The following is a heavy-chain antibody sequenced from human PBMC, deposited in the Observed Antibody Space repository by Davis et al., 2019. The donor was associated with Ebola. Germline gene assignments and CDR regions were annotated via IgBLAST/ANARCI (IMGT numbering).Heavy chain of an antibody. V-gene: IGHV1-2*06. Sequence: SVKVSCKASGYTFTDYNIHWMRQAPGQGLEWMGRVVSNNGGTHYAQKFQGRVTMTRDTSISTVYMELSSLRYDDTADYYCARGHNYAHEYWGQGTLVTVSS. CDR2: VVSNNGGT. D-gene: IGHD4-11*01. CDR1: GYTFTDYN. CDR3: ARGHNYAHEY. J-gene: IGHJ4*02.